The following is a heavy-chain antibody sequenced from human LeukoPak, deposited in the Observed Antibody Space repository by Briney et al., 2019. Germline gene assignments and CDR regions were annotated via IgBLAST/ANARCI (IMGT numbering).Heavy chain of an antibody. D-gene: IGHD2-15*01. CDR1: GFTFSSYA. CDR2: ISGSGGST. Sequence: GGSLRLSCAAFGFTFSSYAMSWVRQAPGKGLEWVSAISGSGGSTYYADSVKGRFTISRDNSKNTLYLQMNSLRAEDTAVYYCAKGTYCSGGSCYYFDYWGQGTLVTVSS. J-gene: IGHJ4*02. V-gene: IGHV3-23*01. CDR3: AKGTYCSGGSCYYFDY.